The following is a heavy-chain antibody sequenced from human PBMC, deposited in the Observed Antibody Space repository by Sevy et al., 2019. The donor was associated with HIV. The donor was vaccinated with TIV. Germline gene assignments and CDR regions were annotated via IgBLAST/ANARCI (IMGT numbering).Heavy chain of an antibody. CDR2: VSAHNGDT. V-gene: IGHV1-18*01. Sequence: ASVKVSCKASGYTFTSYRIYWVRQAPGQGLEWMGWVSAHNGDTNYVQKVQGRVAMTTDTSTSTAYMELRSLTSDDTAAYYCARAYCSGGSCYSLAYWGQGSLVTVSS. CDR1: GYTFTSYR. J-gene: IGHJ4*02. CDR3: ARAYCSGGSCYSLAY. D-gene: IGHD2-15*01.